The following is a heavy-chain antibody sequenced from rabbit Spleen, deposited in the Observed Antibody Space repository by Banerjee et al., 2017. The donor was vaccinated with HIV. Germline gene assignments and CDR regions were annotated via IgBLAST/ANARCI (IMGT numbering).Heavy chain of an antibody. Sequence: QSLEESGGDLVKPGASLTLTCTASGFSLSSFYWICWVRQAPGKGLEWIGCIDTGSGDTAYATWAKGRFTISKTSSTTVTLQMTSLTAADTATYFCARGEHFSVGFSAFAIYLDLWGPGTLVTVS. D-gene: IGHD6-1*01. V-gene: IGHV1S40*01. J-gene: IGHJ4*01. CDR3: ARGEHFSVGFSAFAIYLDL. CDR2: IDTGSGDT. CDR1: GFSLSSFYW.